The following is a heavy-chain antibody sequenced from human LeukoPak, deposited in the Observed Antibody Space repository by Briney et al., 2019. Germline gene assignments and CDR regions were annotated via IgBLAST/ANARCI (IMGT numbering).Heavy chain of an antibody. V-gene: IGHV3-30*04. CDR1: GFTFSSYA. D-gene: IGHD5-24*01. CDR2: ISYDGSNK. Sequence: PGGSLRLSCAASGFTFSSYAMHWVHQAPGKGLEWVAVISYDGSNKYYADSVKGRFTISRDNSKNTLYLQMNSLRAEDTAVYYCAREMDYYYYGMDVWGQGTTVTVSS. J-gene: IGHJ6*02. CDR3: AREMDYYYYGMDV.